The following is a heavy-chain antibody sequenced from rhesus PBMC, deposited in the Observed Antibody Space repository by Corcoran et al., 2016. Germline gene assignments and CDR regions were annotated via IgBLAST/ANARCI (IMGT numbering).Heavy chain of an antibody. CDR2: GGGSSGST. CDR1: GGSISGYY. D-gene: IGHD1-1*01. V-gene: IGHV4-165*02. CDR3: ARNLLLEDY. J-gene: IGHJ4*01. Sequence: QVQLQESGPGLVKPSETLSLTCAVFGGSISGYYRHWILQPPGKGLGWIGYGGGSSGSTYYNPSLKSRVTISTDTSKNQFSLKLSSVTAADTAVYYCARNLLLEDYWGQGVLVTVSS.